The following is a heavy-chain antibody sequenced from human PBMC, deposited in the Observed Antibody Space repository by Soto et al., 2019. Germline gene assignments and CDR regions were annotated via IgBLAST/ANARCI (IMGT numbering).Heavy chain of an antibody. Sequence: PSETLSLTCTVSGGSISSGDYYWSWIRQPPGKGLEWIGYIYYSGSTYYNPSLKSRVTISVDTSKNQFSLKLSSVTAADTAVYYCARDGLGYCSSTSCFGFDTWGQGTLVTVSS. CDR2: IYYSGST. V-gene: IGHV4-30-4*01. J-gene: IGHJ5*02. CDR1: GGSISSGDYY. D-gene: IGHD2-2*01. CDR3: ARDGLGYCSSTSCFGFDT.